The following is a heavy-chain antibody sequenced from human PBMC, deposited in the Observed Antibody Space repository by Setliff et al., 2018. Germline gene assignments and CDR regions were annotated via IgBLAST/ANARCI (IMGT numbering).Heavy chain of an antibody. CDR2: ISTYTANT. Sequence: ASVKVSCKASGYTFTSYGVSWVRQAPGQGLEWMGWISTYTANTKYAQRFQGRVTMTTDTSTSTAYMELRSLRSDDTAVFYCVRDAGWQYDDYAGVYFPHWGQGTLVTVSS. D-gene: IGHD4-17*01. V-gene: IGHV1-18*01. CDR3: VRDAGWQYDDYAGVYFPH. CDR1: GYTFTSYG. J-gene: IGHJ1*01.